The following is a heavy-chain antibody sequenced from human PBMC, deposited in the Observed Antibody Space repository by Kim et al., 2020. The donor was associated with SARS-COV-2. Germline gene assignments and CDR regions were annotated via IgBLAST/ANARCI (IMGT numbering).Heavy chain of an antibody. CDR1: GYSFTSYW. CDR2: IYPGDSDT. V-gene: IGHV5-51*01. D-gene: IGHD6-13*01. Sequence: GESLKISCKGSGYSFTSYWIGWVRQMPGKGLEWMGIIYPGDSDTRYSPSFQGQVTISADKSISTAYLQWSSLKASDTARYYCARQWMWNSSSSTVYYYYGMDVWGQGTTVTVSS. J-gene: IGHJ6*02. CDR3: ARQWMWNSSSSTVYYYYGMDV.